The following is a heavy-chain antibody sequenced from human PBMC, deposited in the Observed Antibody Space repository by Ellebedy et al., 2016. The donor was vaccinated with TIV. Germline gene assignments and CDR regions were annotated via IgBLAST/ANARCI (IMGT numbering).Heavy chain of an antibody. V-gene: IGHV1-8*01. Sequence: AASVKVSCKASGYSFSNYDINWVRQAIGQGLEWMAWMNPNSGNTAYAQEFQDRLTVTRNNPVSTAYMELSGLRYDDTAFYYCVRGPSMVRGLSPTGFYGMDVWGQGTTVTVSS. CDR1: GYSFSNYD. J-gene: IGHJ6*02. D-gene: IGHD3-10*01. CDR2: MNPNSGNT. CDR3: VRGPSMVRGLSPTGFYGMDV.